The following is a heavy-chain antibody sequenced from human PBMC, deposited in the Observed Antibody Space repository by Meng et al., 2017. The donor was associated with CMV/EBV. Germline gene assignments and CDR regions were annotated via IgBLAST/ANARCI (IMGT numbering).Heavy chain of an antibody. CDR1: GFTVSSKY. CDR2: IYGSGNT. J-gene: IGHJ4*02. V-gene: IGHV3-66*01. D-gene: IGHD2-21*01. Sequence: QWVESGGRLVQPRGSRGLSWTGFGFTVSSKYRSWVRQAPGKGLEWISIIYGSGNTYYGDSVKGRFTISRDNSKNTLYLQMNSLRAEDTAVYYCAREIPQAWGYWGQGTLVTVSS. CDR3: AREIPQAWGY.